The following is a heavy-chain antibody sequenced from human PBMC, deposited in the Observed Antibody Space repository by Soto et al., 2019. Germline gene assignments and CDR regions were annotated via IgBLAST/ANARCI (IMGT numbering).Heavy chain of an antibody. CDR3: ARVSGTTAYNRSLYGMDG. Sequence: SETLSLTCAVYGGSSSGYYWSWIRQPPGKGLEWIGEINHSGSTNYNPSLKSRVTISVDTSKNQFSLKLSSVTAADTAVYYCARVSGTTAYNRSLYGMDGWGQGTTVTGS. D-gene: IGHD1-7*01. CDR2: INHSGST. V-gene: IGHV4-34*01. CDR1: GGSSSGYY. J-gene: IGHJ6*02.